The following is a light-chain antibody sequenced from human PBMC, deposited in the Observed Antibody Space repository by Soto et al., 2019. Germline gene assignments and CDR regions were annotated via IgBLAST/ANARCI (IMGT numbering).Light chain of an antibody. V-gene: IGKV1-12*01. CDR1: QGISSW. CDR3: QQANSFPLT. CDR2: AAS. J-gene: IGKJ3*01. Sequence: DIQMTQSPSSVSASVGDRVTITCRASQGISSWLVWYQQKPGKAPKLLIYAASRLQSGVPSRFSGSGSGTDFTLTISSLQPEDFATYYCQQANSFPLTFGPGTRVDVK.